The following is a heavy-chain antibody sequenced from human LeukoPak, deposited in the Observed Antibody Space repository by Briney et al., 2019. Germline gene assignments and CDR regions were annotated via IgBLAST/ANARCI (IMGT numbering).Heavy chain of an antibody. Sequence: ASVKVSCKASGYTFTSYYMHWVRQAPGQGLEWMGIINPSGGSTSYAQKFQGRVTMTRDTSISTAYMELSRLRSDDTAVYYCARDRGSSVGYYYMDVWGKGTTVTVSS. D-gene: IGHD1-26*01. CDR2: INPSGGST. CDR1: GYTFTSYY. V-gene: IGHV1-46*01. J-gene: IGHJ6*03. CDR3: ARDRGSSVGYYYMDV.